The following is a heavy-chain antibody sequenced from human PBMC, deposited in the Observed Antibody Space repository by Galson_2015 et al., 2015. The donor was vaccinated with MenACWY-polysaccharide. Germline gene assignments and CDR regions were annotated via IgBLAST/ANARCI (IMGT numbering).Heavy chain of an antibody. CDR2: MNPNSGHT. Sequence: SVKVSCKASGYTFSSYDINWVRQARGQGLEWMGWMNPNSGHTGYAQKFQGRVAMTRDTATSTAYMELRMLRYDDTAVYYCSRIIARKHTFVDSWGQGTLVSVS. J-gene: IGHJ4*02. D-gene: IGHD2-21*01. CDR1: GYTFSSYD. V-gene: IGHV1-8*01. CDR3: SRIIARKHTFVDS.